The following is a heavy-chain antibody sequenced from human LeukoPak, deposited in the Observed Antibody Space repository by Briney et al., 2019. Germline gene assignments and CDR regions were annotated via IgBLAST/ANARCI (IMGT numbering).Heavy chain of an antibody. V-gene: IGHV1-2*02. Sequence: GASVKVSCKASGYSFTAYYIHWVRQAPGQGLEWMGRISPTRGGTKYAQKFLGRVSMTRDTSISTSYMELSSLRPDDTAVYYCASPEYASGSSNSYYYYDGRDIWGQGTMVTVSS. CDR3: ASPEYASGSSNSYYYYDGRDI. J-gene: IGHJ6*02. D-gene: IGHD3-10*01. CDR1: GYSFTAYY. CDR2: ISPTRGGT.